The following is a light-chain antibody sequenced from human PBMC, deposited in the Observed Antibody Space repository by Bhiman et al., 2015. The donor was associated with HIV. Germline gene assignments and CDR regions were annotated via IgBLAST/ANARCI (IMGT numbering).Light chain of an antibody. J-gene: IGLJ3*02. CDR1: KLGNKF. CDR3: AAWDNSLRGWV. Sequence: SYELTQPPSVSVSPGQTATITCSGDKLGNKFTSWYQQKPGQSPIQVIHADKNRPSGVPDRFSASRSGTSASLAINGLRAEDEAAYYCAAWDNSLRGWVFGGGTKVTVL. V-gene: IGLV3-1*01. CDR2: ADK.